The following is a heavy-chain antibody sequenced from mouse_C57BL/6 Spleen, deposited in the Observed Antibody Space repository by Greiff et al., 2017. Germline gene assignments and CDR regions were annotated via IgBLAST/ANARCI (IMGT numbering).Heavy chain of an antibody. CDR2: IRNKANGYTT. V-gene: IGHV7-3*01. CDR3: ARYKANWDVDY. CDR1: GFTFTDYY. J-gene: IGHJ2*01. D-gene: IGHD4-1*01. Sequence: EVQLVESGGGLVQPGGSLSLSCAASGFTFTDYYMSWVRQPPGKALEWLGFIRNKANGYTTEYSASVKGRFTISRDNSQSILYLQMNALTAEDSATYYCARYKANWDVDYWGQGTTLTVSS.